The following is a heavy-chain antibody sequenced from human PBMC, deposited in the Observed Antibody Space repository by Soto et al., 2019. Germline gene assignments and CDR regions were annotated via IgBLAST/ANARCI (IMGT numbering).Heavy chain of an antibody. D-gene: IGHD1-1*01. Sequence: GGSLRLSCAASGFTFSSYGMHWVRQAPGKGLEWVAVIWYDGSNKYYADSVKGRFTISRDNSKNTLYLQMNSLRAEDTAVYYCAREGSRGTGMDVWGQGTTVTVSS. CDR2: IWYDGSNK. V-gene: IGHV3-33*01. CDR1: GFTFSSYG. CDR3: AREGSRGTGMDV. J-gene: IGHJ6*02.